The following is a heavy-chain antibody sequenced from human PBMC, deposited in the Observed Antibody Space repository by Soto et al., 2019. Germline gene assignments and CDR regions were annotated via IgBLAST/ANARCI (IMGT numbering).Heavy chain of an antibody. CDR3: ARDRDYFDTSGYYYQFDY. J-gene: IGHJ4*02. CDR1: GFTFSSYG. Sequence: GGSLRLSCAASGFTFSSYGIHWVRQAPGKGLEWLAVIWYNGNKKYYADSVKGRFTISRDNSKNTVYLQMNSLRAEDTAVYYCARDRDYFDTSGYYYQFDYWGQRTLVTVSS. D-gene: IGHD3-22*01. CDR2: IWYNGNKK. V-gene: IGHV3-33*01.